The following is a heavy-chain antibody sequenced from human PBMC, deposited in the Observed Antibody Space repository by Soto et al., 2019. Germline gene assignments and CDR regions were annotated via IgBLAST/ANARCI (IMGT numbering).Heavy chain of an antibody. CDR3: ARGIWNIEEMIYGFYFDP. J-gene: IGHJ5*02. CDR1: GGSISSYY. Sequence: PSETLSLTCTVSGGSISSYYWSWIRQPAGKGLEWIGRIYTSGATYYNPSLERRVTISMDTSKNAFSLNLSSVTADDTAVYYCARGIWNIEEMIYGFYFDPWGPGTLVTVSS. V-gene: IGHV4-4*07. CDR2: IYTSGAT. D-gene: IGHD2-8*01.